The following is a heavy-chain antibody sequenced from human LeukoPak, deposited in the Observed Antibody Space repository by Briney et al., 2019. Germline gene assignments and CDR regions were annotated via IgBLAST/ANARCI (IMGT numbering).Heavy chain of an antibody. Sequence: SETLSLTCAVYGGSSCGYYWSWIRQPPGKGLEWIGEINHSGSTNYNPSLKSRVTISVDTSKNQFSLQLSSVTAADTAVYYCARGLEYSRGWYPRMDYWGQGTLVTVSS. CDR3: ARGLEYSRGWYPRMDY. J-gene: IGHJ4*02. D-gene: IGHD6-19*01. CDR1: GGSSCGYY. CDR2: INHSGST. V-gene: IGHV4-34*01.